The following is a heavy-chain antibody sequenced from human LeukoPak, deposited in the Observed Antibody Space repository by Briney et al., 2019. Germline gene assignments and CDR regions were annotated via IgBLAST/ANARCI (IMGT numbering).Heavy chain of an antibody. J-gene: IGHJ4*02. Sequence: ASVKVSCKASGYTFTSYGISWVRQAPGQGLEWMGWIIPYNGNTNYAQKLQGRVTMTTDTSTSTAYMELRSLRSDDTAVYYCARVRALVRGVITQYYFDYWGQGTLVTVSS. CDR2: IIPYNGNT. CDR1: GYTFTSYG. CDR3: ARVRALVRGVITQYYFDY. V-gene: IGHV1-18*01. D-gene: IGHD3-10*01.